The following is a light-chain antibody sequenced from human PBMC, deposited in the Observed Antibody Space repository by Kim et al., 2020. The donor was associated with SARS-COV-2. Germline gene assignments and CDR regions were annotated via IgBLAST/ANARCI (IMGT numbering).Light chain of an antibody. J-gene: IGKJ1*01. V-gene: IGKV3-15*01. CDR3: QQYNNWPPWT. Sequence: EIVMTQSPATLSVSPGERATLSCMASQSIASDLAWYQHKSGQPPRLLIYGASIRATGVPTRFRGSGSGTEFTLTINNLQSEDFGVYYCQQYNNWPPWTFGQGTKVDIK. CDR1: QSIASD. CDR2: GAS.